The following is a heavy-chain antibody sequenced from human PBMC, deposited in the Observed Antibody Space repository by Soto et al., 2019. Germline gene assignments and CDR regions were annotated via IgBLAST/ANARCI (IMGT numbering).Heavy chain of an antibody. CDR2: ISCSSGSI. D-gene: IGHD1-7*01. CDR3: AKGRRDWNYANYYYYYMDV. V-gene: IGHV3-23*01. J-gene: IGHJ6*03. Sequence: GSLRLPCAASGFTFSRYAMSWVRQAPGKGLEWVSAISCSSGSICYADSVRGRFTISRDNAKNTLYLQMNSLRAEDTAVYYCAKGRRDWNYANYYYYYMDVWGKGTTVTVSS. CDR1: GFTFSRYA.